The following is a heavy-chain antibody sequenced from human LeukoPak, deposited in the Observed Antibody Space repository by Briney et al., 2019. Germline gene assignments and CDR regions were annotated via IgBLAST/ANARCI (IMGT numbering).Heavy chain of an antibody. CDR2: ISGSGGST. J-gene: IGHJ4*02. Sequence: GGSLRLSCAASGFTFSSYAMSWVRQAPGKGLEWVSAISGSGGSTYYADSVKGRFTISRDNSKNTLYLQMNSLRAEVTAVYYCAKGWSIAVADCLDYWGQGTLVTVSS. CDR3: AKGWSIAVADCLDY. D-gene: IGHD6-19*01. CDR1: GFTFSSYA. V-gene: IGHV3-23*01.